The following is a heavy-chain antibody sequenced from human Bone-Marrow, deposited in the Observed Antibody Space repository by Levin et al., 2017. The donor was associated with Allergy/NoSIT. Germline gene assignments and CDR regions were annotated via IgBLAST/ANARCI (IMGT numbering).Heavy chain of an antibody. Sequence: GGSLRLSCAASGFSVNDYYMSWFRQAPGKGLEWLSYISRNSSYTDYADSVQGRFTLSRDNAKNTLYLHMNRLRVEDTAVYYCARDTGAIDYWGQGTLVTVSS. CDR2: ISRNSSYT. J-gene: IGHJ4*02. CDR1: GFSVNDYY. D-gene: IGHD2-8*02. V-gene: IGHV3-11*05. CDR3: ARDTGAIDY.